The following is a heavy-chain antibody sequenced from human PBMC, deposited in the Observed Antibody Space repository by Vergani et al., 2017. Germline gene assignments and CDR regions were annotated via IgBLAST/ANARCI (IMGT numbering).Heavy chain of an antibody. CDR1: GFTFSSYA. J-gene: IGHJ4*02. D-gene: IGHD1-26*01. CDR3: ARPTNSGSYFGLGY. Sequence: VQLLESGGGLVQPGGSLRLSCAASGFTFSSYAMSWIRQPPGKGLEWIGSIYYSGSTYYNPSLKSRVTISVDTSKNQFSLKLSSVTAADTAVYYCARPTNSGSYFGLGYWGQGTLVTVSS. CDR2: IYYSGST. V-gene: IGHV4-39*01.